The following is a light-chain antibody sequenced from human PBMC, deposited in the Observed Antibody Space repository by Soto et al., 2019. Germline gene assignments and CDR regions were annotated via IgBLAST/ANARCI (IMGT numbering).Light chain of an antibody. V-gene: IGLV2-14*01. CDR1: SSDVGGYNY. CDR3: RSYTSSSPYV. Sequence: QSVLTQPASVSVSPGQSITISCTGTSSDVGGYNYVSWYQQHPGKAPKLMIYDVSNRPSGVSNRFSGSKSGNTASLTISGLQAEDEADYYCRSYTSSSPYVFATGTKVTVL. J-gene: IGLJ1*01. CDR2: DVS.